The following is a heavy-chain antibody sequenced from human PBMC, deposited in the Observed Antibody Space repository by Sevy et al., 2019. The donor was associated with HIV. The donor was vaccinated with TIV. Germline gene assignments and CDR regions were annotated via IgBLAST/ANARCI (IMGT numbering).Heavy chain of an antibody. J-gene: IGHJ3*01. CDR2: ISYDGSRK. V-gene: IGHV3-30-3*01. CDR1: GFTFGSYA. CDR3: ARERDRQALNV. Sequence: GGSLRLSCAASGFTFGSYAMHRVRQAPGKGLEWLAFISYDGSRKYYADSVKGRFTISRDNSKNTLFMQVNSLRAEDTALYYCARERDRQALNVWGQGTMVTVS.